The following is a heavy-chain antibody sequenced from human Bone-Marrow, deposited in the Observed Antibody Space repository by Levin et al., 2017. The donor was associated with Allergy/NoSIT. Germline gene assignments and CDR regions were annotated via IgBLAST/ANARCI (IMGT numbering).Heavy chain of an antibody. J-gene: IGHJ4*02. CDR2: TYYMSKWYN. CDR3: ARDHDGLIDY. D-gene: IGHD2-8*01. Sequence: SQTLSLTCAVSGDSVSDNSAAWHWIRQSPSRGHEWLGRTYYMSKWYNDYAVFVKSRITINPDTSKNQFSLHLNSVIPEDTAVYFCARDHDGLIDYWGRGTLVTVSS. V-gene: IGHV6-1*01. CDR1: GDSVSDNSAA.